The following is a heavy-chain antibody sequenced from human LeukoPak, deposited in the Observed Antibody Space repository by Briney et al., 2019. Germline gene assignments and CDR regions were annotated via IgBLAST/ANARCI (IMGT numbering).Heavy chain of an antibody. V-gene: IGHV1-18*01. D-gene: IGHD3-10*01. CDR3: AAPSMIRGAAYDY. Sequence: ASVKVXCKASGYTFTAYGITWVRQAPGQGLEGVGWIGRDNGSTDYAQKVQGRITMTTETSTNTVYMELRSLRSDDTAVYYCAAPSMIRGAAYDYWGQGTLVSVSS. J-gene: IGHJ4*02. CDR1: GYTFTAYG. CDR2: IGRDNGST.